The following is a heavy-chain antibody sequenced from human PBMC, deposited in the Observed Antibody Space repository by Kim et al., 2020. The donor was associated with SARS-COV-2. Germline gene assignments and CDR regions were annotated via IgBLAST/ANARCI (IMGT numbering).Heavy chain of an antibody. J-gene: IGHJ4*02. D-gene: IGHD6-13*01. Sequence: YYADSVKGRFTISRDNSNNTLYLQMNSLRAEDTAVYYCARGRGGGSSLDYWGQGTLVTVSS. CDR3: ARGRGGGSSLDY. V-gene: IGHV3-66*01.